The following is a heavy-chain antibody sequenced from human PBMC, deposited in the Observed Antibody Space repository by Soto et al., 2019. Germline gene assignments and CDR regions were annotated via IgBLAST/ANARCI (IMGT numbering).Heavy chain of an antibody. Sequence: PGGSLRLSCAASGFTFSSYAMSWVRQAPGKGLEWVSAISGSGVSTYYADSVKGRFTISRDNSQNTLYLQMNSLRAEDTAIYYCAKDREEAAGTPRYSYYFDYWGQGTLVIVSS. V-gene: IGHV3-23*01. D-gene: IGHD6-13*01. CDR2: ISGSGVST. CDR3: AKDREEAAGTPRYSYYFDY. J-gene: IGHJ4*02. CDR1: GFTFSSYA.